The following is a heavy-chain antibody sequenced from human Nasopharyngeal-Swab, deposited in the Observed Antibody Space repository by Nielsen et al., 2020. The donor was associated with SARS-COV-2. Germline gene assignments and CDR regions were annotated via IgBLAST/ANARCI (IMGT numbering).Heavy chain of an antibody. CDR2: ISADNGKT. CDR3: ARDTIVVVADY. V-gene: IGHV1-18*01. CDR1: GYTFSRYG. Sequence: ASVKVSCKASGYTFSRYGISWVRQAPGQGLEWMGWISADNGKTDYAQKLQGRVTMTTDTSTSTAYMELRSLRSDDTAVYYCARDTIVVVADYWGQGTLVTVSS. J-gene: IGHJ4*02. D-gene: IGHD3-22*01.